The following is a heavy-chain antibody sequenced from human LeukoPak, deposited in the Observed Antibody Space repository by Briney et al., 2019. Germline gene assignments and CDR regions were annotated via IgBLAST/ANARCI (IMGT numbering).Heavy chain of an antibody. CDR3: ARGQVFGYGSGSC. CDR1: GGSFSGYY. CDR2: INHSGST. V-gene: IGHV4-34*01. Sequence: PSETLSLTCAVYGGSFSGYYWSWIRQPPGKGLEWIGEINHSGSTNYNPSLKSRVTISVDTSKNQFSLKLSSVTAADTAVYYCARGQVFGYGSGSCWGQGTLVTVSS. J-gene: IGHJ4*02. D-gene: IGHD3-10*01.